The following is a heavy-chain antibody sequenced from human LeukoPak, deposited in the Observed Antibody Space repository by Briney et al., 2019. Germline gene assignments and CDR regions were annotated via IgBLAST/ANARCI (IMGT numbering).Heavy chain of an antibody. V-gene: IGHV4-34*01. Sequence: SETPSLTCAVYGGSFSGYYWSWIRQPPGKGLEWIGEINHSGSTNYNPSLKSRVTISVDTSKNQFSLKLSSVTAADTAVYYCARATLRFSGYAFDIWGQGTMVTVSS. CDR1: GGSFSGYY. CDR3: ARATLRFSGYAFDI. J-gene: IGHJ3*02. D-gene: IGHD3-3*01. CDR2: INHSGST.